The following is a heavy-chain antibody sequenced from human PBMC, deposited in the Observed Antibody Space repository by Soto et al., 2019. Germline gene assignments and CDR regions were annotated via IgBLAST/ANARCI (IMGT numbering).Heavy chain of an antibody. CDR1: GFTFSSYW. CDR2: IKQDGSEK. J-gene: IGHJ6*02. Sequence: EVQLVESGGGLVQPGGSLRLSCAASGFTFSSYWMSWVRQAPGKGLEWVANIKQDGSEKYYVDSVKGRFTISRENAKNSMYLQMNSLRAEDTAVYYCAREAVRGVIIPGEGYYYYGMDVWGQGTTVTVSS. CDR3: AREAVRGVIIPGEGYYYYGMDV. D-gene: IGHD3-10*02. V-gene: IGHV3-7*01.